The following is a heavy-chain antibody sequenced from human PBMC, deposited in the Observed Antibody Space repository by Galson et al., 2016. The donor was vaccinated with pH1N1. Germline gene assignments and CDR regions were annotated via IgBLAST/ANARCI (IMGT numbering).Heavy chain of an antibody. CDR3: ATGYRCTNTNCYGYYYYYMGV. Sequence: SVKVSCKASGYTFTELSMNWVRQAPGKGLEWMGGFNPETGETMYAQNFQGRIIMTEDIPTETAYMEMTNLRSDDTAVYYCATGYRCTNTNCYGYYYYYMGVWGKGTTVTVSS. CDR1: GYTFTELS. J-gene: IGHJ6*03. V-gene: IGHV1-24*01. D-gene: IGHD2-2*01. CDR2: FNPETGET.